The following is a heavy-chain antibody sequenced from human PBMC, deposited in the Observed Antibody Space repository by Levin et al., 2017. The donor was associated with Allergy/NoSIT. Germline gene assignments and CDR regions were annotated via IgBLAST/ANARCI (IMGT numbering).Heavy chain of an antibody. D-gene: IGHD1-26*01. V-gene: IGHV4-59*08. Sequence: SQTLSLTCTVSGGSISGYYWSWIRQPPGKGLEWIGYIYYSGSTNYNPSLKSRVTISVDTSKNQFSLELSSVTAADTAVYYCARRRSGGRDFDYWGQGTLVTVSS. J-gene: IGHJ4*02. CDR3: ARRRSGGRDFDY. CDR1: GGSISGYY. CDR2: IYYSGST.